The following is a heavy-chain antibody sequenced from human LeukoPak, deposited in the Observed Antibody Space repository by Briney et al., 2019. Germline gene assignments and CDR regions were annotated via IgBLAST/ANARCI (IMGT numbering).Heavy chain of an antibody. CDR2: INPNSGGT. J-gene: IGHJ4*02. CDR1: GYSFTGYY. Sequence: ASVKVSCKASGYSFTGYYIHWVRQAPGQGLEWTGWINPNSGGTNYAQKFQGRVTMTRDTSISTAYMELSRLRSDDTAVYYCATDRSMAVAAQFDYWGQGTLVTVSS. CDR3: ATDRSMAVAAQFDY. D-gene: IGHD6-19*01. V-gene: IGHV1-2*02.